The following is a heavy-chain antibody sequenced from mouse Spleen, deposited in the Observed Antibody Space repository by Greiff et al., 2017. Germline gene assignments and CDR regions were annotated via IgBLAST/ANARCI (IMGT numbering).Heavy chain of an antibody. Sequence: QVQLQQPGAELVKPGASVKLSCKASGYTFTSYWMHWVKQRPGQGLEWIGEINPSNGRTNYNEKFKSKATLTVDKSSSTAYMQLSSLTSEDSAVYYCASRGYDGFAYWGQGTLVTVSA. CDR2: INPSNGRT. CDR1: GYTFTSYW. D-gene: IGHD2-14*01. CDR3: ASRGYDGFAY. J-gene: IGHJ3*01. V-gene: IGHV1S81*02.